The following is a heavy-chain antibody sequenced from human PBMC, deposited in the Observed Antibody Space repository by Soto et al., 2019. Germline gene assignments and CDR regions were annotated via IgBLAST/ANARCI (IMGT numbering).Heavy chain of an antibody. Sequence: GVSVKVSCTACRERFTSCCSMWLHQAPRQGLEWMGWISAYNGNTNYAQKLQGRVTMTTDTSTSTAYMELRSLRSDDTAVYYCSRVRGDYVGTNSFDYWGQGTLVTVSS. V-gene: IGHV1-18*01. J-gene: IGHJ4*02. CDR1: RERFTSCC. CDR2: ISAYNGNT. D-gene: IGHD4-17*01. CDR3: SRVRGDYVGTNSFDY.